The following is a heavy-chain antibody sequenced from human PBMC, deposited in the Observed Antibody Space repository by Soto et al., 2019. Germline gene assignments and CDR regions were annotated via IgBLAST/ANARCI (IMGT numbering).Heavy chain of an antibody. CDR3: ARGHLWFGESWFDP. J-gene: IGHJ5*02. CDR2: INAGNGNT. Sequence: ASVKVSCKASGYTFTSYAMHWVRQAPGQRLEWMGWINAGNGNTKYSQKFQGRVTITRDTSASTAYMELGSLRAEDMAVYYCARGHLWFGESWFDPWGQGTLVTVSS. CDR1: GYTFTSYA. V-gene: IGHV1-3*03. D-gene: IGHD3-10*01.